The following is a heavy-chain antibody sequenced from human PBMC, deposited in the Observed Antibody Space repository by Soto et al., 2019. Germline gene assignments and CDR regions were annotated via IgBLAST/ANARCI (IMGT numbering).Heavy chain of an antibody. CDR2: ISSSSSYI. Sequence: PGGSLRLSCAASGFTFSSYSMNWVRQAPGKGLEWVSSISSSSSYIYYADSVKGRFTISRDNAKNSLYLQMNSLRAEDTAVYYSARDTLTCSGGSCYPSPFDYWGQGTLVTVSS. V-gene: IGHV3-21*01. CDR1: GFTFSSYS. CDR3: ARDTLTCSGGSCYPSPFDY. D-gene: IGHD2-15*01. J-gene: IGHJ4*02.